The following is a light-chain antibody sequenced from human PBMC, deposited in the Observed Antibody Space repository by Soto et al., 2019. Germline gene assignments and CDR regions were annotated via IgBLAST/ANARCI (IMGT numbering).Light chain of an antibody. CDR3: QQRNNWPT. V-gene: IGKV3-11*01. CDR2: DAS. J-gene: IGKJ3*01. CDR1: QSVGSY. Sequence: EIVLTQSPATLSLSPGERATLSCRASQSVGSYLAWYQHKPGQSPRLLIYDASNRATGIPARFSGSGSGTDFTLTISSLELEDFAVYYCQQRNNWPTFGPGTKVDIK.